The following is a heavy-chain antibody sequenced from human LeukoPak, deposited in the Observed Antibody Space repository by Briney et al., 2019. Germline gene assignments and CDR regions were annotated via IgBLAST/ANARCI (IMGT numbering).Heavy chain of an antibody. CDR2: IYASGST. V-gene: IGHV4-38-2*02. CDR3: ARVGYGGWGIVDY. CDR1: GYSISSGYY. Sequence: SETLSLTCTVSGYSISSGYYWGWIRQPPGKGLEWIGRIYASGSTIYNPSLMSRVTISLDTSKNQFFMKLTSVTAADTAVYFCARVGYGGWGIVDYWGQGTLVTVSS. D-gene: IGHD4/OR15-4a*01. J-gene: IGHJ4*02.